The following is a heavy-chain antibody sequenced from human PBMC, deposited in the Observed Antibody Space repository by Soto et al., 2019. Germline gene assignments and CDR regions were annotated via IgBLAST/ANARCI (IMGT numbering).Heavy chain of an antibody. Sequence: QVQLVESGGGVVQPGTSLRLSCAASGFTFSRHGMHWVRQTPGKGLEWLAVILNDASGHWYADSVKGRFTISRANFQNPLYLQMKGLRLEDTAMYYCARDDDYPDNGFDYWGQGTLVTVSS. V-gene: IGHV3-33*01. D-gene: IGHD4-17*01. J-gene: IGHJ4*02. CDR2: ILNDASGH. CDR3: ARDDDYPDNGFDY. CDR1: GFTFSRHG.